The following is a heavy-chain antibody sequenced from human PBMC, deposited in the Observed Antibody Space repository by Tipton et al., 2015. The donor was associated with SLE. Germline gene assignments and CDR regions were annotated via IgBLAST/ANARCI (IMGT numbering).Heavy chain of an antibody. Sequence: QSGAEVKKPGASVKVSCKASGYTFTSFDINWVRQATGQGLEWMGWISAYNGNTNYAQKLQGRVTMTTDTSTSTAYMELRSLRSDDTAVYYCALWPITIFGVVAYYWGQGTLVTVSS. CDR2: ISAYNGNT. D-gene: IGHD3-3*01. CDR3: ALWPITIFGVVAYY. CDR1: GYTFTSFD. J-gene: IGHJ4*02. V-gene: IGHV1-18*01.